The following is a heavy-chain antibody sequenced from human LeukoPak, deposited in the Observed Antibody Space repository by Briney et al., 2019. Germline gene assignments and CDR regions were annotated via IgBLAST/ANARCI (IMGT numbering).Heavy chain of an antibody. J-gene: IGHJ5*02. Sequence: PSETLSLTCAVYGGSFSGYYWSWIRQPPGKGLEWIGEINHSGSTNYNPSLKSRVTISVDTSKNQFSLKLSSVTAADTAVYYCARGWGYDFWSGYFNNWFDPWGQGILVTVSS. V-gene: IGHV4-34*01. CDR1: GGSFSGYY. CDR3: ARGWGYDFWSGYFNNWFDP. D-gene: IGHD3-3*01. CDR2: INHSGST.